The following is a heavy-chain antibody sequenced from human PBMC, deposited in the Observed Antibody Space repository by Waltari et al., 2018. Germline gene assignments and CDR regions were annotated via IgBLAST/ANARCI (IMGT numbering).Heavy chain of an antibody. V-gene: IGHV3-7*02. CDR3: ATMGVGRFDY. CDR2: IKEGGSEK. D-gene: IGHD2-8*01. CDR1: GFTFRGSW. J-gene: IGHJ4*02. Sequence: EVQLVESGGGLVQPGGSLSLSCDASGFTFRGSWVGWVRQAPGKGLEWMAKIKEGGSEKDYVDPVKGRFTISRDNAKNSLYLQMDSLRAEDTAVYYCATMGVGRFDYWGQGTLVTVSS.